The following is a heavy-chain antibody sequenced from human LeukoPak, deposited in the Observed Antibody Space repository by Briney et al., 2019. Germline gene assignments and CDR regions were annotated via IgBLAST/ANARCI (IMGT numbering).Heavy chain of an antibody. CDR1: GGSFSGYY. CDR2: INHSGST. J-gene: IGHJ5*02. V-gene: IGHV4-34*01. CDR3: ARGRGLGLRFLEWSLRAFDP. D-gene: IGHD3-3*01. Sequence: PSETLSLTCAVYGGSFSGYYWSWIRQPPGKGLEWIWEINHSGSTNYNPSLKSRVTISVDTSKNQFSLKLSSVTAADTAVYYCARGRGLGLRFLEWSLRAFDPWGQGTLVTVSS.